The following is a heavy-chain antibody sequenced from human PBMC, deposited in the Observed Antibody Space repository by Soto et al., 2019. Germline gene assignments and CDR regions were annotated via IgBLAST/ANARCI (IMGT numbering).Heavy chain of an antibody. Sequence: QVQLVQSGTEVKKPGSSVKVSCKASGGTFRNYPINWVRQAPGQGLEWMGSIFPLTDIPDYAQNFQARLTISADKSTSTAYMEFRSLTSDATAMYFAAGGPLVVLNYFESWGQGTLLTVSS. V-gene: IGHV1-69*02. CDR2: IFPLTDIP. CDR3: AGGPLVVLNYFES. CDR1: GGTFRNYP. J-gene: IGHJ4*02.